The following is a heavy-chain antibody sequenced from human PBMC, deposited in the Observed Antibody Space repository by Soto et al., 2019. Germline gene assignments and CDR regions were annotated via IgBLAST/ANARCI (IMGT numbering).Heavy chain of an antibody. Sequence: GGSLRLSCAASGFTFSSYSMNWVRQAPGKGLEWVSSISSSSSYIYYADSVKSRFTISRDNAKNSLYLQMNSLRAEDTAVYYCARESAYSSSWFDPWGQGTLVTVSS. CDR1: GFTFSSYS. D-gene: IGHD6-13*01. J-gene: IGHJ5*02. CDR2: ISSSSSYI. V-gene: IGHV3-21*01. CDR3: ARESAYSSSWFDP.